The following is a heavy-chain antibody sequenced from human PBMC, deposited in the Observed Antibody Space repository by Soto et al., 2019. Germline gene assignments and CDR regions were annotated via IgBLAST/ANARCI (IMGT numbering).Heavy chain of an antibody. J-gene: IGHJ5*02. CDR1: SGSITSHY. V-gene: IGHV4-59*08. Sequence: SETLSLTCPGSSGSITSHYSSCIRQPPGKGLEWIGYIYYSGSTNYNPSLKSRVTISVDTSKNQFSLKLSSVTAADTAVYYCARLPSYGSGANWFDPWGQGTLVTVS. D-gene: IGHD3-10*01. CDR2: IYYSGST. CDR3: ARLPSYGSGANWFDP.